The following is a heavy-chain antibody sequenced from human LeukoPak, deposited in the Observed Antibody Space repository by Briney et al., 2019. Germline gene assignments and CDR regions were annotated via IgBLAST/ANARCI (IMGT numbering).Heavy chain of an antibody. Sequence: PSETLSLTCTVSGGSISSYYWSWIRQPPGKGLEWIGYIYYSGSTNYNPSLKSRVTISVDTSKNQFSLKLSSVTAADTAVYYCARSGSGWYQDWGQGTLVTVSS. D-gene: IGHD6-13*01. J-gene: IGHJ4*02. CDR3: ARSGSGWYQD. CDR2: IYYSGST. V-gene: IGHV4-59*01. CDR1: GGSISSYY.